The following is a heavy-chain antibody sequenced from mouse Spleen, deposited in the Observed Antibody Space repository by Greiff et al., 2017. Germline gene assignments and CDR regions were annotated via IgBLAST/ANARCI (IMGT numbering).Heavy chain of an antibody. Sequence: EVQLKESGPGLVKPSQSLSLTCSVTGYSITSGYYWNWIRQFPGNKLEWMGYISYDGSNNYNPSLKNRISITRDTSKNQFFLKLNSVTTEDTATYYCARYEGYWGQGTTLTVSS. V-gene: IGHV3-6*01. CDR3: ARYEGY. CDR2: ISYDGSN. CDR1: GYSITSGYY. D-gene: IGHD2-3*01. J-gene: IGHJ2*01.